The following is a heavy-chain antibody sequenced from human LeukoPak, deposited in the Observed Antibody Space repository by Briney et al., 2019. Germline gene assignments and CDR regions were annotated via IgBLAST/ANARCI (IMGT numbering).Heavy chain of an antibody. V-gene: IGHV3-30*09. J-gene: IGHJ4*02. Sequence: GGSLRLSCAASGFIFRNYAMHWVRQAPGKGLDWVAVVSFDGRNEYYADSVKGRFAISRDNSKNTVHLQMNSLRAEDTAVYKCVRRDCSGGGCYLDYWGQGSLVTVSS. CDR1: GFIFRNYA. CDR2: VSFDGRNE. CDR3: VRRDCSGGGCYLDY. D-gene: IGHD2-15*01.